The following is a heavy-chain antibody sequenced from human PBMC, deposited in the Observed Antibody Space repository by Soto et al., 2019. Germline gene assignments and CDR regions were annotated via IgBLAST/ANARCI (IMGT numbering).Heavy chain of an antibody. V-gene: IGHV3-74*01. Sequence: EVQLVESGGGLVQPGGSLRLSCAASGFTFSSYWMHWVRQAPGKGLVWVSHINSDGSSTSYADSVKGRFTITRDNAKNPLYLQMNSLRADDTAVYYCARDRYCSSTSCYADAFDIWGQGTMVTVSS. CDR1: GFTFSSYW. CDR2: INSDGSST. CDR3: ARDRYCSSTSCYADAFDI. J-gene: IGHJ3*02. D-gene: IGHD2-2*01.